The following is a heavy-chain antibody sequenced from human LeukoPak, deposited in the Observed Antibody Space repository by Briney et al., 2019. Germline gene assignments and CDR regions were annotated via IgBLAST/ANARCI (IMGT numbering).Heavy chain of an antibody. CDR1: GGSISSYY. V-gene: IGHV4-59*01. J-gene: IGHJ6*03. CDR2: IYYSGTT. Sequence: PETLSLTCAVSGGSISSYYWSWIRLPPEKGLEWIGYIYYSGTTNYSPSLMSRVTISVDTSKNQFSLKLSSVTAADTAVYYCASLGGNPILYYYYYMDVWGKGTTVTVSS. CDR3: ASLGGNPILYYYYYMDV. D-gene: IGHD4-23*01.